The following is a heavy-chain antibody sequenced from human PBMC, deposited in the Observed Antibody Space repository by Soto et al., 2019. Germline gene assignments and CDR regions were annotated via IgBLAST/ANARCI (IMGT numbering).Heavy chain of an antibody. J-gene: IGHJ6*02. Sequence: QVQLVQSGAEVKKPGSSVKVSCKAPGGTLRSYAINWVRQAPGQGLEWMGGIIPIFGSANYAPKFQGRVTISADESTSTAYMEVSSLRSEDTALYYCAGTREIPYYHGMDVWGQGTTVTVSS. CDR1: GGTLRSYA. V-gene: IGHV1-69*01. CDR3: AGTREIPYYHGMDV. D-gene: IGHD2-2*02. CDR2: IIPIFGSA.